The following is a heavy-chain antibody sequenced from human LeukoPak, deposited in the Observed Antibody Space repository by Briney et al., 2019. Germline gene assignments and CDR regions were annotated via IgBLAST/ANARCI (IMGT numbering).Heavy chain of an antibody. CDR1: GYSFTSYW. V-gene: IGHV5-51*01. CDR2: IYPGDSDT. CDR3: ARPRVTAIRGFDAFDI. J-gene: IGHJ3*02. Sequence: GESLKISCMGSGYSFTSYWIGWVRQMPGKGLEWMGIIYPGDSDTRYSPSFQGQVTISADKSISAAYLQWSSLKASDTAMYYCARPRVTAIRGFDAFDIWGQGTMVTVSS. D-gene: IGHD2-21*02.